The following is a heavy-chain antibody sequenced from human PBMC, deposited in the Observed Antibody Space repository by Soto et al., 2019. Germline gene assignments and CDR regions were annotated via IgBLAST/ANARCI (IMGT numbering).Heavy chain of an antibody. D-gene: IGHD6-6*01. CDR1: GGTFSSYA. CDR2: IIPIFGTA. CDR3: ARHSSSFLYYGMDV. V-gene: IGHV1-69*13. J-gene: IGHJ6*02. Sequence: GASVKVSCKASGGTFSSYAISWVRQAPGQGLERMRGIIPIFGTANYAQKFQGRVTITADESTSTAYMELSSLRSEDTSVYYCARHSSSFLYYGMDVWGQGTTVTVSS.